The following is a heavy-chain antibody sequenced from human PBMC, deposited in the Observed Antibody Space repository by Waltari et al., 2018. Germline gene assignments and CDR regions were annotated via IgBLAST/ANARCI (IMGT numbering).Heavy chain of an antibody. CDR1: GGTFSSYA. J-gene: IGHJ3*02. CDR3: ARRSVVVTAIPFDAFDI. Sequence: QVQLVQSGAEVKKPGSSVKVSCKASGGTFSSYAISWVRQAPGQGLEWMGGIIPIFGTANYAQKFQGRVTITADESTSTAYMELSSLRSEDTAVYYCARRSVVVTAIPFDAFDIWGQGTMVTVSS. D-gene: IGHD2-21*02. CDR2: IIPIFGTA. V-gene: IGHV1-69*01.